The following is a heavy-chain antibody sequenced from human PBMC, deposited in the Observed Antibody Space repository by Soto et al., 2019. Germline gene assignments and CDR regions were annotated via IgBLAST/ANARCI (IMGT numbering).Heavy chain of an antibody. J-gene: IGHJ4*02. Sequence: HPGGSLRLSCAASGFTFSSYAMNWVRQAPGKGLEWVSGISGSGDGTYYADSVKGRFTISRDNSKNTLYLQMNSLRAEDTAVYYCAKGYDYIWGSHRHFDYWGQGTLVTVSS. CDR1: GFTFSSYA. V-gene: IGHV3-23*01. CDR2: ISGSGDGT. D-gene: IGHD3-16*02. CDR3: AKGYDYIWGSHRHFDY.